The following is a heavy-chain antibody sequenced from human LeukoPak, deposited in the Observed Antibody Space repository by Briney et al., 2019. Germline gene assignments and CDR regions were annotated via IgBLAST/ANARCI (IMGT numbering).Heavy chain of an antibody. Sequence: SETLSLTCTVSGGSIGTYYCSWIRQSPGKGLELVGCIYVTGTRYNPYLQSRVTISVDRSRNQFFPKMSSVTATDTAVYYCARHIGGGIEDMDVWGKGTKVIVSS. CDR3: ARHIGGGIEDMDV. CDR2: IYVTGT. D-gene: IGHD3-16*02. CDR1: GGSIGTYY. V-gene: IGHV4-59*08. J-gene: IGHJ6*03.